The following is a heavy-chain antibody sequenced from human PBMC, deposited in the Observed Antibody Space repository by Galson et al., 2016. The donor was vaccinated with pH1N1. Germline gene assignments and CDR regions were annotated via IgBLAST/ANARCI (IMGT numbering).Heavy chain of an antibody. CDR1: GFSLSTSGVG. CDR3: AHLGYGDYVGYFDY. Sequence: PALVKPTQTLTLTCTFSGFSLSTSGVGVGWIRQPPGKALEWLVVIYWNDDKRYSPSLESRLTITKDTSKNQVVLTMTNMDPVDTATYYCAHLGYGDYVGYFDYWGQGTLVTVSS. J-gene: IGHJ4*02. D-gene: IGHD4-17*01. V-gene: IGHV2-5*01. CDR2: IYWNDDK.